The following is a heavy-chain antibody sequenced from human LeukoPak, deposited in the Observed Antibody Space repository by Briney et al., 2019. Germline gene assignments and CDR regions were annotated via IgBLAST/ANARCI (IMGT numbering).Heavy chain of an antibody. V-gene: IGHV3-23*01. CDR2: ISCRFRRT. J-gene: IGHJ4*02. Sequence: SSISCRFRRTYSADSFQVRLPISRENSKDKLYVQKNSLRAEDTAVYYCAKEGRGNAVDYWGQGTLVTVSP. CDR3: AKEGRGNAVDY. D-gene: IGHD1-1*01.